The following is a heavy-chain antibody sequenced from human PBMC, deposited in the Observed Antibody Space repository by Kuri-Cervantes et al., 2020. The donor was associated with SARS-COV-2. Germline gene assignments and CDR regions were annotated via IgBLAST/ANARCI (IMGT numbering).Heavy chain of an antibody. V-gene: IGHV4-39*01. CDR1: GGSISSSSYY. CDR3: ARTDYGDYQVLKRSFDY. Sequence: SETLSLTCTVSGGSISSSSYYWGWIRQPPGKGLEWIGSIYYSGSTYYNPSLKSRVTISVDTSKNQFSLKLSSVTAADTAVYYCARTDYGDYQVLKRSFDYWGQGTLVTVSS. J-gene: IGHJ4*02. D-gene: IGHD4-17*01. CDR2: IYYSGST.